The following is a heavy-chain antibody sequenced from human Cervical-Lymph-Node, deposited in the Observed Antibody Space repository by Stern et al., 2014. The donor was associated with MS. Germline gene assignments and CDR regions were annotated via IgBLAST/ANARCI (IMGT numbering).Heavy chain of an antibody. CDR3: ARHGPPRRRDDSNHPNFDY. D-gene: IGHD5-24*01. CDR2: LYYSGNT. Sequence: QLQLQESGPGLVKPSETLSLTCTVSGGSISSNYWSWIRQPPGKGLEWIGYLYYSGNTNYNPSLKSRVTTSVDTSQNQFFPRLSPVTAADTAVYYCARHGPPRRRDDSNHPNFDYWGPGTLVAVSS. J-gene: IGHJ4*02. CDR1: GGSISSNY. V-gene: IGHV4-59*08.